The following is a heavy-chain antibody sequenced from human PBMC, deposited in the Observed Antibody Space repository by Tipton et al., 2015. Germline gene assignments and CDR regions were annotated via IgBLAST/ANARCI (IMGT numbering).Heavy chain of an antibody. CDR2: IHYGGNT. D-gene: IGHD3-10*01. CDR1: GDSISRSNYY. CDR3: VRKPVVRGAYYYFDY. Sequence: GLVKPSETLSLTCTVSGDSISRSNYYWGWIRQPPGMGLEWIASIHYGGNTHYNPSLMSRVTISVDTSKNQFSLTLNSVTAADTAFYYCVRKPVVRGAYYYFDYWGQGTLVTVSS. V-gene: IGHV4-39*01. J-gene: IGHJ4*02.